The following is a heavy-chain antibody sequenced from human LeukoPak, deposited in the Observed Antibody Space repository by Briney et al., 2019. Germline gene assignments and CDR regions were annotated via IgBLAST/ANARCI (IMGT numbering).Heavy chain of an antibody. CDR2: IYSGGST. CDR1: GFTVSSNY. D-gene: IGHD3-22*01. V-gene: IGHV3-66*02. CDR3: ARAYYDSPYFDY. J-gene: IGHJ4*02. Sequence: PGGSLRLSCAASGFTVSSNYMSWVRQAPGKGLEWVSVIYSGGSTYYADSVKGRFTISRDNSKNTLYLQMNSLRAEDTAVYYCARAYYDSPYFDYWGQGTLVTVSS.